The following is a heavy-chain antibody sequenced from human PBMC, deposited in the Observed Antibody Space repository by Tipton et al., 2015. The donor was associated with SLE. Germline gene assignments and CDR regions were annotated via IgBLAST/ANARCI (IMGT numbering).Heavy chain of an antibody. D-gene: IGHD2-2*01. CDR1: GGSFSSGDYY. J-gene: IGHJ3*02. Sequence: TLSLTCTVSGGSFSSGDYYWSWLRQHPGKALEWIGYIYYSGSTYYTPSLQSRVTISVDTSKNQFSLKLSSVTSADTAVYYCARDCSSSSCYPYAFDIWGQGTMVTVSS. CDR3: ARDCSSSSCYPYAFDI. V-gene: IGHV4-31*03. CDR2: IYYSGST.